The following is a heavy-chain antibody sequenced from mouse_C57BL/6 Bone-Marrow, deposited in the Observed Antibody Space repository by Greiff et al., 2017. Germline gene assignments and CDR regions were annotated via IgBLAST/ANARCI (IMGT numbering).Heavy chain of an antibody. CDR1: GYTFTSYG. J-gene: IGHJ3*01. D-gene: IGHD2-2*01. CDR3: ARGNGYWFAY. CDR2: IYPRSGNT. Sequence: VKVVESGAELARPGASVKLSCKASGYTFTSYGISWVKQRTGQGLEWIGEIYPRSGNTYYNEKFKGKATLTADKSSSTAYMELRSLTSENSAVYFCARGNGYWFAYWGQGTLVTVSA. V-gene: IGHV1-81*01.